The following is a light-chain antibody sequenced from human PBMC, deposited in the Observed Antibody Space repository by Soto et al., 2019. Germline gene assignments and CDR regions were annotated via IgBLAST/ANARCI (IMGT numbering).Light chain of an antibody. CDR2: DAS. V-gene: IGKV1-5*01. Sequence: DIQMTQFPSTLSASVGDRVTIPCRASQTTNTWLAWYQQKPGTAPKLLIYDASSLEGGVPPRFSASGSGTQSTLTISSLQPDDLAMYCCQRYISYPYTFGQGTKVEIK. J-gene: IGKJ2*01. CDR3: QRYISYPYT. CDR1: QTTNTW.